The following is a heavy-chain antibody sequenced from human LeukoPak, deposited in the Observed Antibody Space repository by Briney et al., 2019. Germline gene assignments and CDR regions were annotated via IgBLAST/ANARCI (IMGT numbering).Heavy chain of an antibody. CDR2: ISGSGGST. J-gene: IGHJ6*02. V-gene: IGHV3-23*01. Sequence: GGSLRLSCAASGFTFSSYSMNWVRQAPGKGLEWVSAISGSGGSTYYADSVKGRFTISRDNSKNTLYLQMNSLRAEDTAVYYCAKDLVPAATDYYYYYGMDVWGQGTTVTVSS. D-gene: IGHD2-2*01. CDR1: GFTFSSYS. CDR3: AKDLVPAATDYYYYYGMDV.